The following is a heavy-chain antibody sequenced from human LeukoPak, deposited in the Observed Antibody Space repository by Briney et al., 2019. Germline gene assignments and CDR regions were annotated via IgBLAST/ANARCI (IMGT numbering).Heavy chain of an antibody. Sequence: GVSLKISCRGSGYSFTSYWIGWVRQMPGKGLEWMGIIYPGDSDTRYSPSFQGQVTISADKSISTAYLQWSSLKASDTAMYYCASQTYYYDSSGSPLFDYWGQGTLVTVSS. CDR2: IYPGDSDT. CDR3: ASQTYYYDSSGSPLFDY. J-gene: IGHJ4*02. V-gene: IGHV5-51*01. D-gene: IGHD3-22*01. CDR1: GYSFTSYW.